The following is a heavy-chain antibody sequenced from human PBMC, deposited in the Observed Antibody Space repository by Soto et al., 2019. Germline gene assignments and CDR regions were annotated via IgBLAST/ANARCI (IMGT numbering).Heavy chain of an antibody. D-gene: IGHD3-9*01. CDR1: GASVSSTSYY. V-gene: IGHV4-39*07. Sequence: SETLSLTCTFSGASVSSTSYYWGWIRQPPGKGLDWIGSIHYSVNTYYNPSLKSRVTISVDTSKNQFSLKLSSVTAADTAVYYCARSRRDILTGYYNVGPWFDPWGQGTLVTVSS. CDR2: IHYSVNT. J-gene: IGHJ5*02. CDR3: ARSRRDILTGYYNVGPWFDP.